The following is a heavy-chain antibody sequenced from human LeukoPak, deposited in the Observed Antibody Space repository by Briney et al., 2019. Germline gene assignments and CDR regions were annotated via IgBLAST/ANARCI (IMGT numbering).Heavy chain of an antibody. Sequence: SETLSLTCAVYGGSFSGYYWSWIRQPPGKGLEWIGEINHSGSTNYNPSLKSRVTISVDTSKNQFSLKLSSATAADTAVYYCARGPDRPYDFWSGFDYWGQGTLVAVSS. CDR3: ARGPDRPYDFWSGFDY. CDR1: GGSFSGYY. J-gene: IGHJ4*02. V-gene: IGHV4-34*01. D-gene: IGHD3-3*01. CDR2: INHSGST.